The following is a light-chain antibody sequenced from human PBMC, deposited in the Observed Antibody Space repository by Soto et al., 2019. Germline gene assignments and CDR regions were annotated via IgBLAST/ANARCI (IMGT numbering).Light chain of an antibody. V-gene: IGKV2-40*01. CDR2: ALS. Sequence: DIVMTHAPLSLPVTPGEPASIYCRSSRSLFDRDDGNTYLDWYLKKPGQSPQLLIYALSYRASGVRDRFSGSGSGTYFTVKISRVEAEDVGVYYCMQRIDVPFAFGPGTRVVIK. CDR3: MQRIDVPFA. J-gene: IGKJ3*01. CDR1: RSLFDRDDGNTY.